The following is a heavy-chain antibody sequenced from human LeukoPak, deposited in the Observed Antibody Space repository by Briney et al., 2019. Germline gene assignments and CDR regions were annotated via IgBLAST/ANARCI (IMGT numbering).Heavy chain of an antibody. D-gene: IGHD1-26*01. CDR3: ARGWERGFDY. J-gene: IGHJ4*02. CDR2: IGSAGGT. Sequence: GGSLRLSCAASGFTLSSYDRHWVRQATGKGLEWVSAIGSAGGTYYPGSVKGRFTISRENAKNSLYLQMDSLRAGDTAVYYCARGWERGFDYWGQGTLVTVSS. CDR1: GFTLSSYD. V-gene: IGHV3-13*01.